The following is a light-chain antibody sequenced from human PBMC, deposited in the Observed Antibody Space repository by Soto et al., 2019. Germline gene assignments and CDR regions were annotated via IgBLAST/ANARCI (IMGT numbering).Light chain of an antibody. Sequence: QSVLTQPRSVSESPGQSVTISCTGTSSDVGGYDYLSWYQQHPGKAPKLMIYDVSNRPSGVSNRFSGSKSGNTASLTISGLQAEDEADYYCSSYTSSSTLYVFGTGTKVTVL. CDR3: SSYTSSSTLYV. CDR2: DVS. CDR1: SSDVGGYDY. J-gene: IGLJ1*01. V-gene: IGLV2-14*01.